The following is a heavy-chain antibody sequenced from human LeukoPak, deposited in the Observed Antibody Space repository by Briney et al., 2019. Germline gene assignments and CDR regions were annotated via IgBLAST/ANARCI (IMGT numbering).Heavy chain of an antibody. CDR1: GGSFSGYY. CDR3: ARAPDDSSGIDY. J-gene: IGHJ4*02. CDR2: INHSGST. D-gene: IGHD3-22*01. Sequence: SETLSLTCAVYGGSFSGYYWSWIRQPPGKGLEWIGEINHSGSTNYNPSLKSRVTISVDRSKNQFSLKLSSVTAADTAVYYCARAPDDSSGIDYWGQGTLVTVSS. V-gene: IGHV4-34*01.